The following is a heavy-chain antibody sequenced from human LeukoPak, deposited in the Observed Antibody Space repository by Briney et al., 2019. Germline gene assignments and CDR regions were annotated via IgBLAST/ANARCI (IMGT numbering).Heavy chain of an antibody. CDR3: AKDGFSSNWYYFDY. CDR2: ISWNSGSI. J-gene: IGHJ4*02. Sequence: PGGSLRLSCAASGFTFSSYEMNWVRQAPGKGLEWVSGISWNSGSIGYADSVKGRFTISRDNAKNSLYLQMNSLRAEDTALYYCAKDGFSSNWYYFDYWGQGTLVSVSS. CDR1: GFTFSSYE. V-gene: IGHV3-9*01. D-gene: IGHD6-13*01.